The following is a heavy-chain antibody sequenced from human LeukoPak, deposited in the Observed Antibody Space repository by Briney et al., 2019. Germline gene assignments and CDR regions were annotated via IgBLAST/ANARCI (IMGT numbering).Heavy chain of an antibody. CDR2: MNRDGSEV. CDR3: ARGIDEWLYLNY. CDR1: GFPFAPFW. D-gene: IGHD3-3*01. Sequence: GGSLRLSCAASGFPFAPFWMTWVRQAPGKGPEFVATMNRDGSEVAYGNSVRGRFIISRDNAKTSLYLQMYSLRAEDTAVYYCARGIDEWLYLNYWGQGALVTVSS. V-gene: IGHV3-7*04. J-gene: IGHJ4*02.